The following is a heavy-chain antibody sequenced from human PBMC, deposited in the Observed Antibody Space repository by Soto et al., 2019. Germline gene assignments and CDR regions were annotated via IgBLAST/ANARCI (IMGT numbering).Heavy chain of an antibody. V-gene: IGHV3-15*01. J-gene: IGHJ3*02. Sequence: PGGSLRLSCAASGFTFSNAWMSWVRQAPGKGLEWVGRIKSKTDGGTTDYAAPVKGRFTISRDDSKNTLYLQMNSLKTEDTAVYYCTTESAAAGLDALDIWGQGTMVTVSS. CDR1: GFTFSNAW. CDR2: IKSKTDGGTT. CDR3: TTESAAAGLDALDI. D-gene: IGHD6-13*01.